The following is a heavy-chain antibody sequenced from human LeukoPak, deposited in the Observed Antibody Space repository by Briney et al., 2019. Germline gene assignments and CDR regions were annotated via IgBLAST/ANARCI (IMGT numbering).Heavy chain of an antibody. CDR2: ISSSSSYI. Sequence: GGSLRLSCAASGFTFSSYSMNWVRQAPGKGLEWVSSISSSSSYIYYADSVKGRFTISRDNAKNSLYLQMNSLRAEGTAVYYCARDTTGQQLAPGFFDYWGQGTLVTVSS. CDR3: ARDTTGQQLAPGFFDY. CDR1: GFTFSSYS. V-gene: IGHV3-21*01. J-gene: IGHJ4*02. D-gene: IGHD6-13*01.